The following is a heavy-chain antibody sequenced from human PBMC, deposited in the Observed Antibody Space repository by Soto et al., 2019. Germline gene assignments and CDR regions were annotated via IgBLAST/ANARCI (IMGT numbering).Heavy chain of an antibody. D-gene: IGHD4-17*01. CDR3: ARSPEATVTAFDY. J-gene: IGHJ4*02. CDR2: ISYSGST. CDR1: GGSVSSSNYY. V-gene: IGHV4-61*01. Sequence: SETLSLTCTVSGGSVSSSNYYWSWIRQPPGKGLEWIGFISYSGSTNYNPSLKSRVTISVDTSKNQFSLKLSSVTAADTAVYYCARSPEATVTAFDYWGQGTLVTVSS.